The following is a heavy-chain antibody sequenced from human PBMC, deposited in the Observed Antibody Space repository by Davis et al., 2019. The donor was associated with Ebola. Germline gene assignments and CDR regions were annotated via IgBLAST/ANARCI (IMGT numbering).Heavy chain of an antibody. Sequence: GESLKISCKGSGYTFSDYWVGWVRQMPGKGLEWMGLVYPGDSDTRYSPSFQGQVTISADKSITTAYLQWSSLKASDTAMYYCARLGVYQLLYYYYMDVWGKGTTVTVSS. CDR2: VYPGDSDT. V-gene: IGHV5-51*01. CDR3: ARLGVYQLLYYYYMDV. D-gene: IGHD2-2*01. J-gene: IGHJ6*03. CDR1: GYTFSDYW.